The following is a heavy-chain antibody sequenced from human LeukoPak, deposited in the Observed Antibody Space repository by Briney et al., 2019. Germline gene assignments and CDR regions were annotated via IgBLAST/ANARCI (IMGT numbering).Heavy chain of an antibody. J-gene: IGHJ4*02. D-gene: IGHD3-3*01. CDR2: IYPDDSDT. CDR1: GYTFIKHW. CDR3: ARHPSLFWSGYYTGYYFDY. V-gene: IGHV5-51*01. Sequence: GESLKISCMGSGYTFIKHWIGWVRQMPGKGLEWMGIIYPDDSDTRYSPSFQGQVTISADKSISTAYLQWSSLKASDTAMYYCARHPSLFWSGYYTGYYFDYWGQGTLVTVSS.